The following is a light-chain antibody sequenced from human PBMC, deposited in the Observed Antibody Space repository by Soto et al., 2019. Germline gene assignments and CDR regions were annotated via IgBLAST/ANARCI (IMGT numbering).Light chain of an antibody. CDR3: SSYTSSDTLYV. CDR1: SSDVGSYDY. Sequence: QSALIQPPSVSGSPGQSVTISCTGTSSDVGSYDYVSWYQRHPGKGPKLLIYDVNSRPSGVSPRFSGSKFGNTASLTISGLQAEDEADYFCSSYTSSDTLYVFGSGTKLTVL. CDR2: DVN. V-gene: IGLV2-14*01. J-gene: IGLJ1*01.